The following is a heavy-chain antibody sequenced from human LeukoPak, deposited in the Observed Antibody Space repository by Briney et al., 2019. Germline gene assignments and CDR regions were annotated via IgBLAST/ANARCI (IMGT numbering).Heavy chain of an antibody. Sequence: GGSLGLSCAVSGGTFSAYWMAWVRQSPGKGLEWVAEINEDGSVKYYVDSMKGRFTISRDNAKNSLYLQMNSLGAEDTAVYYCAKVPRDSDCYWGQGTLVTVSS. CDR3: AKVPRDSDCY. CDR1: GGTFSAYW. D-gene: IGHD2-21*02. J-gene: IGHJ4*02. V-gene: IGHV3-7*01. CDR2: INEDGSVK.